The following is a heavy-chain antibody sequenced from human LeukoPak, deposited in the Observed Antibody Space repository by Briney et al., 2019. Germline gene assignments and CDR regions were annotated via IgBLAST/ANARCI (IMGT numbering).Heavy chain of an antibody. J-gene: IGHJ4*02. CDR2: ISGSGGST. V-gene: IGHV3-23*01. CDR1: GFTFSSYG. D-gene: IGHD3-16*02. CDR3: AKLPFGGVIVIPDY. Sequence: PEGSLRLCCAASGFTFSSYGMSWVRQAPGKGLEWVSAISGSGGSTYYADSVKGRFTISRDNSKNTLYLQMNSLRAEDTAVYYCAKLPFGGVIVIPDYWGQGTLVTVSS.